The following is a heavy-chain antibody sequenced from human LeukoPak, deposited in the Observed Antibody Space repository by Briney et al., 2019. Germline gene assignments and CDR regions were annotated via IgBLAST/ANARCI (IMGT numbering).Heavy chain of an antibody. CDR1: GYTFTGHY. CDR3: ARTTRLVGATISRYFDY. Sequence: GASVKVSCKASGYTFTGHYMHWVRQAPGQGLEWMGWINPNSGGTNYAQKFQGRVTMTNDTSISTVYMELSRLRSDDTAVYYCARTTRLVGATISRYFDYWGQGTLVTVSS. J-gene: IGHJ4*02. CDR2: INPNSGGT. D-gene: IGHD1-26*01. V-gene: IGHV1-2*02.